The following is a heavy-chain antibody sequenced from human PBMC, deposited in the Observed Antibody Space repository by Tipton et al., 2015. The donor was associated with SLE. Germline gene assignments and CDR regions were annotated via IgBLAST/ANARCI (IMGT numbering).Heavy chain of an antibody. J-gene: IGHJ5*02. D-gene: IGHD3-16*02. Sequence: TLSLTCTVSGGSISTSDFYWGWIRQPPGKGLEWIGSIFYSGSTYYNPSLKSRVTISVDTSKNQFSLKLSSVTAADTAVYYCVRDGFCRNGVCYRNWFDPWGPGSLVTVSS. CDR1: GGSISTSDFY. V-gene: IGHV4-39*02. CDR2: IFYSGST. CDR3: VRDGFCRNGVCYRNWFDP.